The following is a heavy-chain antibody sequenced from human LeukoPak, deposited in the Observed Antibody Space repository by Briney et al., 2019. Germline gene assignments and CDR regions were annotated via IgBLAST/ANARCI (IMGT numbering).Heavy chain of an antibody. CDR3: ARDGYSYGYGSTDY. CDR1: GFTFSNAW. CDR2: IKSKTDGGTT. Sequence: GGSLRLSCAASGFTFSNAWMSWVRQAPGKGLEWVGRIKSKTDGGTTDYAAPVKGRFTISRDDSKNTLYLQMNSLRAEDTAVYYCARDGYSYGYGSTDYWGQGTLVTVSS. V-gene: IGHV3-15*01. J-gene: IGHJ4*02. D-gene: IGHD5-18*01.